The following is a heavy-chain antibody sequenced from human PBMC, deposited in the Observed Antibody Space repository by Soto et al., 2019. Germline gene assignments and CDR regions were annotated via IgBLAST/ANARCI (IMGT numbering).Heavy chain of an antibody. CDR1: GFTFSSDS. J-gene: IGHJ5*02. D-gene: IGHD3-22*01. CDR2: ISSSSSTI. CDR3: ARGDNDSSGYYSLNRFDP. V-gene: IGHV3-48*02. Sequence: EVQPVESGGGLVQPGGSLRLSCAASGFTFSSDSMNWVRQPPGKGLEWVLYISSSSSTIYYADSVKGRLTISTDKAKNSLYLQMNSLRDEDTAVYYCARGDNDSSGYYSLNRFDPWGQGTLVTVSS.